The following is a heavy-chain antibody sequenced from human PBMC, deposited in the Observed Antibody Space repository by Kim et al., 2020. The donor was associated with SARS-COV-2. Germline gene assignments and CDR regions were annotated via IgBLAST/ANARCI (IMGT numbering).Heavy chain of an antibody. CDR3: ARGLPINYYGMDV. J-gene: IGHJ6*02. Sequence: KYNPSLKRRVTISVATSKIQFSLRLSSMTAADTAVYYCARGLPINYYGMDVWGQGTTVTVSS. V-gene: IGHV4-59*09. D-gene: IGHD3-9*01.